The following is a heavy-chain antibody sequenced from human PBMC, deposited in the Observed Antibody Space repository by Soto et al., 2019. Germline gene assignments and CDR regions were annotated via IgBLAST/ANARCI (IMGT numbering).Heavy chain of an antibody. Sequence: ASVKVSCKASGGTFSSYAISWVRQAPGQGLEWMGGIIPIFGTANYAQKFQGRVTITADESTSTAYMELSSLRSEDTAVYYCMATYSLGFSSAKKDAFDIWGQGTMVTVSS. CDR1: GGTFSSYA. CDR3: MATYSLGFSSAKKDAFDI. D-gene: IGHD3-16*01. J-gene: IGHJ3*02. V-gene: IGHV1-69*13. CDR2: IIPIFGTA.